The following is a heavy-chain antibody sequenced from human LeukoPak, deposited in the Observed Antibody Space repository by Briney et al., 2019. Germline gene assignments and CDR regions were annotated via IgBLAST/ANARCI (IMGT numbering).Heavy chain of an antibody. CDR3: ARARYCSSTSCLTHAFDI. CDR2: IIPIFGTA. Sequence: SVKVSCKASGGTFSSYAISWVRQAPGQGLEWMGGIIPIFGTANYAQKFQGRVTITTDESTSTAYMELSSLRSEDTAVYYCARARYCSSTSCLTHAFDIWGQGTMVTVSS. J-gene: IGHJ3*02. D-gene: IGHD2-2*01. V-gene: IGHV1-69*05. CDR1: GGTFSSYA.